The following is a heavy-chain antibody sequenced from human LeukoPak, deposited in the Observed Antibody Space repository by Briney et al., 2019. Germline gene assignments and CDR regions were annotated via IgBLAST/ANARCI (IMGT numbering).Heavy chain of an antibody. CDR2: INSDGSST. Sequence: GGSLRLSCAASGFTFSSYWMYWVRQAPAKGLVWVSRINSDGSSTSYAASVKGRFTISRDNAKNTLYLQMNSLRAEDTAVYYCARDWYQLGQMLDYWGQGTLVTVSS. CDR1: GFTFSSYW. CDR3: ARDWYQLGQMLDY. V-gene: IGHV3-74*01. J-gene: IGHJ4*02. D-gene: IGHD2-2*01.